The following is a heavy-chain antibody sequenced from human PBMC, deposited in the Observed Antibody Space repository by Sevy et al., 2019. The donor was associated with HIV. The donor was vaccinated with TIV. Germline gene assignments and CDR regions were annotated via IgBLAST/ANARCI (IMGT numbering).Heavy chain of an antibody. V-gene: IGHV3-33*01. CDR3: ARERGSYWYLDY. Sequence: GGSLRLSCKASGFIFSRYGVHWVRQAPGKGLEWVASIFNDGKTKYYGDSVKGRFTISRDDSKNILYLQMDSLRAEDTAVYYCARERGSYWYLDYWGQGTLVTVSS. J-gene: IGHJ4*02. CDR2: IFNDGKTK. CDR1: GFIFSRYG. D-gene: IGHD2-8*02.